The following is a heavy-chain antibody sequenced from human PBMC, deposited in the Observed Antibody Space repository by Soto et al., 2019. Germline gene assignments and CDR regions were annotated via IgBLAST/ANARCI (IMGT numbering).Heavy chain of an antibody. J-gene: IGHJ6*03. CDR1: GFTFSSYG. Sequence: QVQLVESGGGVVQPGRSLRLSCAASGFTFSSYGMHWVRQAPGKGLEWVAVISYDGSNKYYADSVKGRFTISRDNSKNTLYLQMNSRRAEDTAVYYCAKDKYYDFWSGYSGIPYYYYYMDVWGKGTTVTVSS. CDR2: ISYDGSNK. D-gene: IGHD3-3*01. CDR3: AKDKYYDFWSGYSGIPYYYYYMDV. V-gene: IGHV3-30*18.